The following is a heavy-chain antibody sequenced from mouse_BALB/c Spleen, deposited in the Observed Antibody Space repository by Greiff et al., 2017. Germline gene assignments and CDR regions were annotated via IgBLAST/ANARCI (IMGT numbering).Heavy chain of an antibody. V-gene: IGHV2-9*02. CDR2: IWAGGST. Sequence: VQLVESGPGLVAPSQSLSITCTVSGFSLTSYGVHWVRQPPGKGLEWLGVIWAGGSTNYNSALMSRLSISKDNSKSQVFLKMNSLQTDDTAMYYCARAYYDYDERAYWYFDVWGAGTTVTVSS. CDR1: GFSLTSYG. J-gene: IGHJ1*01. CDR3: ARAYYDYDERAYWYFDV. D-gene: IGHD2-4*01.